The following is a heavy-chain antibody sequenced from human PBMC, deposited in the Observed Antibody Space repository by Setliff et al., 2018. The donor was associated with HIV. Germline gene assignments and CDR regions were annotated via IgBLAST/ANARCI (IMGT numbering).Heavy chain of an antibody. CDR2: KHTSGST. D-gene: IGHD1-26*01. V-gene: IGHV4-4*08. CDR1: GGSINSYY. CDR3: ARGVNSGTYWGYYYYMDV. Sequence: SETLSLTCSVSGGSINSYYWNWVRLPPGKGLEWIAYKHTSGSTNYNPSLKSRVIISVDTSKNQFSLRLSSVTAADTAIYYCARGVNSGTYWGYYYYMDVWGKGTTVTVSS. J-gene: IGHJ6*03.